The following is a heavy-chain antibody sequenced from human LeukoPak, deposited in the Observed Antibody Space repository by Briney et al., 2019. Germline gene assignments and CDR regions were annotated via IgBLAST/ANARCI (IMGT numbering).Heavy chain of an antibody. Sequence: PGGSLRLSCAASGFTFSSYSMNWVRQAPGKGLEWVSRINGDGRNINYADSVRGRFTISRDNAKNSLYLQMNSLRAEDTAVYYCARVGVRFDIDYWGQGTLVTVSS. V-gene: IGHV3-21*01. CDR2: INGDGRNI. CDR3: ARVGVRFDIDY. J-gene: IGHJ4*02. D-gene: IGHD3-16*01. CDR1: GFTFSSYS.